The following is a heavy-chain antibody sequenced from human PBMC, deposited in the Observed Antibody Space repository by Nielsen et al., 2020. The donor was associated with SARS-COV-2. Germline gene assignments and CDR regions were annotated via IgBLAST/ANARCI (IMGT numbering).Heavy chain of an antibody. D-gene: IGHD1-26*01. Sequence: GGSLRLSCAASGFTFSSYGMHWVRQAPGKGLEWVAVISNDGSNKYYADSVKGRFTISRDNSKNTLYLQMNSLRAEDTAVYYCAKDQKLLLRYYYYGMDVWGQGTTVTVAS. V-gene: IGHV3-30*18. J-gene: IGHJ6*02. CDR2: ISNDGSNK. CDR3: AKDQKLLLRYYYYGMDV. CDR1: GFTFSSYG.